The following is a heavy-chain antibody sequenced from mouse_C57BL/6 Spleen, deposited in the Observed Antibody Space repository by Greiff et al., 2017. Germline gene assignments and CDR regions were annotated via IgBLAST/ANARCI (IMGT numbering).Heavy chain of an antibody. CDR3: ARRGSIDFDY. Sequence: QVQLQQPGAELVKPGASVKLSCKASGYTFTSYWMQWVKQRPGQGLEWIGEIDPSDSYTNYNQQFKGKATLTVDTSSSTAYMQLSSLTSEDSAVYYCARRGSIDFDYWGQGTTLTVSS. J-gene: IGHJ2*01. CDR2: IDPSDSYT. D-gene: IGHD1-1*01. CDR1: GYTFTSYW. V-gene: IGHV1-50*01.